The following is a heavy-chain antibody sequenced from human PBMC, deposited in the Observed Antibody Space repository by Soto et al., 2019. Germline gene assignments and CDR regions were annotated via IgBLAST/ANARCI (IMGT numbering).Heavy chain of an antibody. Sequence: EVHLVESGGGLVKPGGSLRLSCAASGFTLSIYSMNWVRQAPGKGLEWVADITTSSSFRFYTDSLKGRFTISRDDAKNSIYLQMNSLRDEDTGVYYCARDLGVALATLTLDIWGRGTLVTVSS. CDR3: ARDLGVALATLTLDI. CDR2: ITTSSSFR. V-gene: IGHV3-21*01. J-gene: IGHJ4*02. CDR1: GFTLSIYS. D-gene: IGHD2-15*01.